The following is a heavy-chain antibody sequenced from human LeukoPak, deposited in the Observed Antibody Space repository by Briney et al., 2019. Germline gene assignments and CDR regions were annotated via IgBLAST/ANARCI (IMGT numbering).Heavy chain of an antibody. CDR3: ATEAPPYYFDY. D-gene: IGHD1-14*01. CDR2: IYYSGST. J-gene: IGHJ4*02. V-gene: IGHV4-39*01. CDR1: GGSISSSSYY. Sequence: PSETLSLTCTVSGGSISSSSYYWGWIRQPPGKGLEWIGSIYYSGSTYYNPSLKSRVTISVDTSKNQFSLKLSSVIAADTAVYYCATEAPPYYFDYWGQGTLVTVSS.